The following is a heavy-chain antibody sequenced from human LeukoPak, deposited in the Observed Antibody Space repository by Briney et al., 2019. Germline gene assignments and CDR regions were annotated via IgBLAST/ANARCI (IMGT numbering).Heavy chain of an antibody. J-gene: IGHJ4*02. CDR3: ARVGTTVVTQGMDS. CDR2: IYQSGIT. D-gene: IGHD4-23*01. Sequence: SETLSLTCTVSGYSISSGYYWGWIREPPGKGLEWIGTIYQSGITYYKPSLKSRVTISVDTSKNQFSLRLTSVTAADTAVYYCARVGTTVVTQGMDSWGQGTLVTVSS. V-gene: IGHV4-38-2*02. CDR1: GYSISSGYY.